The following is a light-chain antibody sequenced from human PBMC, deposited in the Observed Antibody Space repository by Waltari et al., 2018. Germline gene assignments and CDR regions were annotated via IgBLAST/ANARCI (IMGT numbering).Light chain of an antibody. J-gene: IGKJ1*01. Sequence: EIVMTQSPATLSMSPGERATLSCRASRYVGTSLAWYQQKPGQAPRLLIYDAAARATGIPARFSGSGSGTEFTLTISSLQSEDFVVYYCQQYNNWRTFGQGTKVEIK. CDR3: QQYNNWRT. V-gene: IGKV3-15*01. CDR2: DAA. CDR1: RYVGTS.